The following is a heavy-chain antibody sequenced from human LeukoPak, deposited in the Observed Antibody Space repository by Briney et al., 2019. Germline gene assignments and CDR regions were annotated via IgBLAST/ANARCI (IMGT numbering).Heavy chain of an antibody. Sequence: ASVKASCKSSGYTFSAYYMQWVRPAPGQGLEWMGWINPSNGDTNSTEKFQGRLTMTRDTSISTAYLELRSLNFDDTAVYYCARERYFDSSGAHRGHAFDVWGQGTTVIVS. CDR3: ARERYFDSSGAHRGHAFDV. J-gene: IGHJ3*01. D-gene: IGHD3-22*01. CDR2: INPSNGDT. V-gene: IGHV1-2*02. CDR1: GYTFSAYY.